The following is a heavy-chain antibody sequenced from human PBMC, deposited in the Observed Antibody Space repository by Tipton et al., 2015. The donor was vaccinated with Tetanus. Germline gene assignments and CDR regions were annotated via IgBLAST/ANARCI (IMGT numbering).Heavy chain of an antibody. CDR2: ISWNGDTI. D-gene: IGHD3-10*01. J-gene: IGHJ5*02. Sequence: RSLRLSCAASGFIFDDYAMHWVRQAPGKGLEWVSGISWNGDTIGYADSVKGRFTISRDNAKNSLYLQMNSLRAEDTAVYYCGSITAGTWGQGTLVTVSS. CDR3: GSITAGT. CDR1: GFIFDDYA. V-gene: IGHV3-9*01.